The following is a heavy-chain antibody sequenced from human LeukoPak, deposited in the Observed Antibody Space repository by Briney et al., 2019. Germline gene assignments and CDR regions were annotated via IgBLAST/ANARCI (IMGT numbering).Heavy chain of an antibody. J-gene: IGHJ5*02. Sequence: PGGSLRLSCAASGFTFSSYGMSWVRQAPGKGLEWVSAISGSGGSTYYADSVKGRFTIARDNSKNTLYLQMNSLRAEDTAVYYCAREAVTIFGLVRTQTPKGPHRFDPWGQGTLVTVSS. CDR1: GFTFSSYG. V-gene: IGHV3-23*01. CDR3: AREAVTIFGLVRTQTPKGPHRFDP. CDR2: ISGSGGST. D-gene: IGHD3-3*01.